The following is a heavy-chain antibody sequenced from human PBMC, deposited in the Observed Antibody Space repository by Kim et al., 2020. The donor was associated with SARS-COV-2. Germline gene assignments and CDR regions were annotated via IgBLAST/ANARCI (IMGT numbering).Heavy chain of an antibody. Sequence: ASVKVSCKASGYTFSAYALNWLRQAPGQGPEWMGWINTNTGDPTYVQGFTGRFVFSLDTSVSTAFLQINSLKPEDTAVYYCARGPSSATDYWGQGTLVTVSS. D-gene: IGHD3-22*01. CDR1: GYTFSAYA. CDR2: INTNTGDP. J-gene: IGHJ4*02. V-gene: IGHV7-4-1*02. CDR3: ARGPSSATDY.